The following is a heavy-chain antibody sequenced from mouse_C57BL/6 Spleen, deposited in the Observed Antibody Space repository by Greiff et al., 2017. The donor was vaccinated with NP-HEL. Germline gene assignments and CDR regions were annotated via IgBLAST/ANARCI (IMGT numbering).Heavy chain of an antibody. D-gene: IGHD1-1*01. Sequence: QVQLQQSGPELVKPGASVKISCKASGYAFSSSWMNWVKQRPGKGLEWIGRIYPGDGDTNYNGKFKGKATLTADKSSSTAYMQLSSLTSEDSAVYFCAREGMASSMDYWGQGTSVTVSS. CDR3: AREGMASSMDY. CDR1: GYAFSSSW. CDR2: IYPGDGDT. V-gene: IGHV1-82*01. J-gene: IGHJ4*01.